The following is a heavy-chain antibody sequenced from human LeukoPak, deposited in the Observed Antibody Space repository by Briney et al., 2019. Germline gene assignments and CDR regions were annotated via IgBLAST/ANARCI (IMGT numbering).Heavy chain of an antibody. CDR1: GGSISSSSYY. CDR2: IYYSGST. Sequence: PSETLSLTCTVSGGSISSSSYYWGWIRQPPGKGLEWIGSIYYSGSTYYNPSLKSRVTISVDTSKNQFSLKLSSVTAADTAVYYCARQEYSSSWYLHAFDIWGQGTMVTVSS. CDR3: ARQEYSSSWYLHAFDI. J-gene: IGHJ3*02. V-gene: IGHV4-39*01. D-gene: IGHD6-13*01.